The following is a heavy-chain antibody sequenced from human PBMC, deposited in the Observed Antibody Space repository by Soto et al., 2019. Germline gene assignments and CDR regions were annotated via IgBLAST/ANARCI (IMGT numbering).Heavy chain of an antibody. J-gene: IGHJ4*02. D-gene: IGHD2-2*01. Sequence: ASVKVSCKASGYTFTGYYMHWVRQAPGQGLEWMGWINPNSGGTNYAQKFQGRVTMTRDTSISTAYMELSRLRSDDTAVYYCARALRTKKDIVVVPAAIRIDYWGQGTLVTVS. CDR3: ARALRTKKDIVVVPAAIRIDY. CDR1: GYTFTGYY. CDR2: INPNSGGT. V-gene: IGHV1-2*02.